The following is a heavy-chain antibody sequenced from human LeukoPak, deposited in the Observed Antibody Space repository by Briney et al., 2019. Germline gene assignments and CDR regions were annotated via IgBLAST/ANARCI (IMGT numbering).Heavy chain of an antibody. Sequence: SETLSLTCTVSGGSISSSSYYWGWIRQPPGKGLEWIGYIYYSGSTNYNPSLKSRVTISVDTSKNQFSLKLSSVTAADTAVYYCARDRTTVTTYYYYGMDVWGQGTTVTVSS. CDR3: ARDRTTVTTYYYYGMDV. V-gene: IGHV4-61*01. D-gene: IGHD4-17*01. CDR2: IYYSGST. CDR1: GGSISSSSYY. J-gene: IGHJ6*02.